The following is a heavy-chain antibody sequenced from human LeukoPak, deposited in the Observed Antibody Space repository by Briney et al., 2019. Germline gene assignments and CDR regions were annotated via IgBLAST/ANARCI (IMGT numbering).Heavy chain of an antibody. Sequence: GGSLRLSCAASGFTFSSYGMHWVRQAPGKGLEWVAFIRYDGSNKYYADSVKGRFTISRDNSKNTLYLQMNSLRAEDTAVYYCARALGYSSSSFDYWGQGTLVSVSS. CDR1: GFTFSSYG. CDR2: IRYDGSNK. V-gene: IGHV3-30*02. D-gene: IGHD6-6*01. J-gene: IGHJ4*02. CDR3: ARALGYSSSSFDY.